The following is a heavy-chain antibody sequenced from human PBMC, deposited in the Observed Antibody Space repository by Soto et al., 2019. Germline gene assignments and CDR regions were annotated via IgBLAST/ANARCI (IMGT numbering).Heavy chain of an antibody. CDR3: ARGLRNYYAMDV. CDR2: ITYDGSNK. J-gene: IGHJ6*02. V-gene: IGHV3-30-3*01. Sequence: PGGSLRLSCAASGFTFSSYAMHWVRQAPGKGLEWVAVITYDGSNKYYADSVKGRFTISRDNSKNTLFLQINSLRAEDTAVYFCARGLRNYYAMDVWGQGTTVTVSS. CDR1: GFTFSSYA.